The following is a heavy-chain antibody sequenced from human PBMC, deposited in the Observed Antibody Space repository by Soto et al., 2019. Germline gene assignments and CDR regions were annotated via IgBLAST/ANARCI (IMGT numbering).Heavy chain of an antibody. Sequence: GGSLRLSCAASGFTFSSYEMNWVRQAPGKGLEWVSYISSSGRTIYYADSVKGRFTISRDNAKNSLYLQMDSLRAEDTAVYYCARANRDFPGAFDIWGQGTMVTVSS. D-gene: IGHD2-21*02. CDR3: ARANRDFPGAFDI. CDR1: GFTFSSYE. CDR2: ISSSGRTI. V-gene: IGHV3-48*03. J-gene: IGHJ3*02.